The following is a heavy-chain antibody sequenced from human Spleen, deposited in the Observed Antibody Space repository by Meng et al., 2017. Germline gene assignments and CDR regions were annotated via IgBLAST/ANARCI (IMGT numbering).Heavy chain of an antibody. J-gene: IGHJ4*02. Sequence: GESLKISCAGSGFDFNSYGMNWVRQAPGKGLEWVSSISSNSDSNYIHYADSVKGRFTIPRDNAWNSLYLQMNNLRANDTAVYYCARAEAGTAFDLWGQETLVTVS. D-gene: IGHD6-19*01. V-gene: IGHV3-21*01. CDR1: GFDFNSYG. CDR3: ARAEAGTAFDL. CDR2: ISSNSDSNYI.